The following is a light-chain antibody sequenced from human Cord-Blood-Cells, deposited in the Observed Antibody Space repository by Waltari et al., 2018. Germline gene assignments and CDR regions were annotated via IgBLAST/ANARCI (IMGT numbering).Light chain of an antibody. CDR2: GAS. Sequence: VLPQSPATLSLSPWERATLSCRASQRVSSSYLAWYQQKPGQAPRLLIYGASSRATGIPDRFSGSGSGTDFTLTISRLEPEDFAVYYCQQYGSSPTFGQGTKVEIK. V-gene: IGKV3-20*01. CDR3: QQYGSSPT. J-gene: IGKJ1*01. CDR1: QRVSSSY.